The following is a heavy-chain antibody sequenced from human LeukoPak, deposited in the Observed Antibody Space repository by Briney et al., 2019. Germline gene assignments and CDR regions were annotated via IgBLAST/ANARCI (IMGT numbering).Heavy chain of an antibody. CDR3: ARHLGREVVPAAVFDY. D-gene: IGHD2-2*01. V-gene: IGHV5-51*01. Sequence: GESLKISCKGSGYSFASYCLGWARQMPGKGLEWMGIIYPGDSDTRYSPSFQGQVTISADKSISTAYLQWSSLKASDTAMYYCARHLGREVVPAAVFDYWGQATLVTVSS. CDR2: IYPGDSDT. J-gene: IGHJ4*02. CDR1: GYSFASYC.